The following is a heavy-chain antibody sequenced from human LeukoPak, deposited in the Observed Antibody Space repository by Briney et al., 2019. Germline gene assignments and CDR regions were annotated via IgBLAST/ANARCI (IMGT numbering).Heavy chain of an antibody. Sequence: GGSLRLSCAASGFTFSSYAMSWVRQAPGKGLEWASSISSSSSYIYYADSVKGRFTISRDNAKNSLYLQMSSLRAEDTAIYYCARLYDILTGAFDYWGQGTLVTVSS. J-gene: IGHJ4*02. CDR2: ISSSSSYI. D-gene: IGHD3-9*01. V-gene: IGHV3-21*01. CDR3: ARLYDILTGAFDY. CDR1: GFTFSSYA.